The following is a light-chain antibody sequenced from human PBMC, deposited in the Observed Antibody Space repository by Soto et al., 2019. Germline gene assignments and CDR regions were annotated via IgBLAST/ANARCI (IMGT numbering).Light chain of an antibody. J-gene: IGKJ1*01. CDR3: QQCYKWLRT. Sequence: GILLPPVPVSVSEGQRVTLSCRASQSVSSNLDWYHQKPGQAPSLLIYDASTLDTGIPSRYSGSGSGTEFNFTISSLQSEDFATYFCQQCYKWLRTFGQGTKVDIK. CDR2: DAS. CDR1: QSVSSN. V-gene: IGKV3-15*01.